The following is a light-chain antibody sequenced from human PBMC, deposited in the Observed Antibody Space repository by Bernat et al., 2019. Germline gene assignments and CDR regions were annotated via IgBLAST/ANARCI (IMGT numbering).Light chain of an antibody. CDR1: SSDVGSYNL. Sequence: QSALTQPASVYGSPGQSITISCTGTSSDVGSYNLVSWYQQHPGKAPKLMIYEGSKRPSGVSNRFSGSKSGNTASLTISGLQAEDEADYYCCSYAGSSTGYVFGTGTKVTVL. CDR2: EGS. V-gene: IGLV2-23*01. J-gene: IGLJ1*01. CDR3: CSYAGSSTGYV.